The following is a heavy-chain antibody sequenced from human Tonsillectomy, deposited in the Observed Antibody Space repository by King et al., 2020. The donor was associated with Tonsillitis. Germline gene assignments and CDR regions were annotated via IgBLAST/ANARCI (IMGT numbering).Heavy chain of an antibody. Sequence: VQLVESGGGVVQPGRSLRLSCAASGITFSTYAMHWVRQAPGKGLEWVAATSSDGTNKYYRDSVKGRFTISRDNSKNTLYLQMNSLRVDDTAVYYCAKGSASCYTCRFDPWGQGTLVTVSS. D-gene: IGHD2-2*02. CDR2: TSSDGTNK. CDR1: GITFSTYA. J-gene: IGHJ5*02. V-gene: IGHV3-30*18. CDR3: AKGSASCYTCRFDP.